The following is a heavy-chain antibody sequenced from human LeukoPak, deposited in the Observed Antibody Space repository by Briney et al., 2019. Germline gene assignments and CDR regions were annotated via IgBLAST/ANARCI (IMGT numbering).Heavy chain of an antibody. D-gene: IGHD6-19*01. CDR3: VRGSNGWSGMDV. Sequence: GGSLRLSCAVSGFTFSNYWMYWVRQGPGKGLVWVSRLNGDGDYTNYEDSVKGRFTISRDNAKNTLYLQMNSLRAENTAVYYCVRGSNGWSGMDVWGQGTTVTVSS. V-gene: IGHV3-74*01. J-gene: IGHJ6*02. CDR2: LNGDGDYT. CDR1: GFTFSNYW.